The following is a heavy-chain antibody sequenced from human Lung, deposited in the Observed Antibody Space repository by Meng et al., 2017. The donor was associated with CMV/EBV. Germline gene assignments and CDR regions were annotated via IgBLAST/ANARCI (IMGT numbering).Heavy chain of an antibody. Sequence: SETLSPTCTVSGGSISSSTYYWGWVRQPPGKGLEWIGSLYYSGSTYYNPSLKSRVTISVDTSMNQFSLKLSSVTAADTAMYYCARGDSGSYYFDYWGQGTLVTVSS. CDR2: LYYSGST. V-gene: IGHV4-39*07. D-gene: IGHD1-26*01. CDR1: GGSISSSTYY. J-gene: IGHJ4*02. CDR3: ARGDSGSYYFDY.